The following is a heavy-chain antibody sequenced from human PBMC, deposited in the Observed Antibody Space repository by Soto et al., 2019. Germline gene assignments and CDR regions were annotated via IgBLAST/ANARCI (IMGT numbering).Heavy chain of an antibody. CDR3: ARAPKVSGSAQTRPDF. V-gene: IGHV4-34*01. CDR2: ISPSGTT. Sequence: PSETLSLTCSLYSGSLSGYYWSWIRQPPGKGLEWIGEISPSGTTNYSPSLKSRVSISVDTSKNQFSLNLTSLTAADTAVYYCARAPKVSGSAQTRPDFWGQGSLGT. J-gene: IGHJ4*02. CDR1: SGSLSGYY. D-gene: IGHD6-6*01.